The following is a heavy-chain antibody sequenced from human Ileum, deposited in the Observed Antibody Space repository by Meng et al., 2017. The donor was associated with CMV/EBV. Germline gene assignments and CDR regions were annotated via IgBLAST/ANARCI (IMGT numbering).Heavy chain of an antibody. J-gene: IGHJ6*02. CDR1: GFTFRTYD. CDR3: ASRGLTLVRGPGGAMDV. CDR2: IDTAGDT. Sequence: GESLKISCAASGFTFRTYDMHWVRQATGKGLEWVSAIDTAGDTYYAGSVKGRFTISRDNSKNSLYLQMNSLRAEDSAVYFCASRGLTLVRGPGGAMDVWGQGATVTVSS. V-gene: IGHV3-13*01. D-gene: IGHD3-10*01.